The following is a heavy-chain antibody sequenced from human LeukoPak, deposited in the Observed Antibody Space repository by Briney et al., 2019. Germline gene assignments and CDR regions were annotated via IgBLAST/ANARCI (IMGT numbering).Heavy chain of an antibody. J-gene: IGHJ6*04. Sequence: AGGSLRLSCAASGFTFSSYSMNWVRQAPGKGLEWVSYISSSGSTIYYADSVKGRFTISRDNAKNSLYLQMNSLRAEDTAVYYCAELGTTMIGGVWGKGTTVTISS. CDR3: AELGTTMIGGV. CDR1: GFTFSSYS. D-gene: IGHD3-10*02. V-gene: IGHV3-48*04. CDR2: ISSSGSTI.